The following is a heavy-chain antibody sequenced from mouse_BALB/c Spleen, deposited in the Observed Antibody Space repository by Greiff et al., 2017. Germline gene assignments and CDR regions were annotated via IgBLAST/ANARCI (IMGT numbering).Heavy chain of an antibody. V-gene: IGHV5-9-4*01. CDR1: GFTFSSYA. CDR3: ARDGDAMDY. CDR2: ISSGGSYT. J-gene: IGHJ4*01. Sequence: EVKLMESGGGLVKPGGSLKLSCAASGFTFSSYAISWVRQSPEKRLEWVAEISSGGSYTYYPDTVTGRFTISRDNAKNTLYLEMSSLRSEDTAMYYCARDGDAMDYWGQGTSVTVSS.